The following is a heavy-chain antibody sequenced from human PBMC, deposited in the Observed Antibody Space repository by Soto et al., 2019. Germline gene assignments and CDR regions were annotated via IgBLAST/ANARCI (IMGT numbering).Heavy chain of an antibody. Sequence: PSETLSLTCTVSGGSISSYYWSWIRQPPGKGLEWIGYIYYSGSTNYNPSLKSRVTISVDTSKNQFSLKLSSVTAADTAVYYCARGAERWLPFDYWGQGTLVTVS. CDR2: IYYSGST. V-gene: IGHV4-59*01. J-gene: IGHJ4*02. CDR1: GGSISSYY. CDR3: ARGAERWLPFDY. D-gene: IGHD5-12*01.